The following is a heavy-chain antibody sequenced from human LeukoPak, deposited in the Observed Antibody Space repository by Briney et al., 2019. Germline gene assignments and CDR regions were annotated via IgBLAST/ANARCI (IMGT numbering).Heavy chain of an antibody. V-gene: IGHV3-48*03. Sequence: AGGSLRLSCAASGFTFSSYEMNWVRQAPGKGLEWVSYISSGGSTIYYADSVKGRFTISRDNARNSLYLQMNSLRAEDTAVYYCARGYCSSTSCDFDYWGQGTLVTVSS. CDR2: ISSGGSTI. CDR1: GFTFSSYE. J-gene: IGHJ4*02. D-gene: IGHD2-2*01. CDR3: ARGYCSSTSCDFDY.